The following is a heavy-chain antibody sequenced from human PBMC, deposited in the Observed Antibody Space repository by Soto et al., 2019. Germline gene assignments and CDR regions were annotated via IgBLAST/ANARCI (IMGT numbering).Heavy chain of an antibody. CDR3: ARDLRDMGYSSGWYGYYYYGMDV. Sequence: QVQLVQSGAEAKKPGASVKVSCKASGYTFTSYGISWVRQAPGQGLEWMGWISAYNGNTNYAQKLQGRVTMTTDTSTSTAYMELRSLRSDDTAVYYCARDLRDMGYSSGWYGYYYYGMDVWGQGTTVTVSS. J-gene: IGHJ6*02. CDR1: GYTFTSYG. V-gene: IGHV1-18*04. D-gene: IGHD6-19*01. CDR2: ISAYNGNT.